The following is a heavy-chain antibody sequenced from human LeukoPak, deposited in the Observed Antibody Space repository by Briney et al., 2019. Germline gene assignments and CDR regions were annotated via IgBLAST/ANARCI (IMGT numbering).Heavy chain of an antibody. CDR3: ARGAARITGTTGCWFDP. CDR2: ISAYNGNT. Sequence: ASVKVSCKASGYTFTSYGISWVRQAPGQGLEWMGWISAYNGNTNYAQKLQGRVTMTTDTSTSTAYMELRSLRSDDTAVYYCARGAARITGTTGCWFDPWGQGTLVTVFS. CDR1: GYTFTSYG. J-gene: IGHJ5*02. D-gene: IGHD1-7*01. V-gene: IGHV1-18*01.